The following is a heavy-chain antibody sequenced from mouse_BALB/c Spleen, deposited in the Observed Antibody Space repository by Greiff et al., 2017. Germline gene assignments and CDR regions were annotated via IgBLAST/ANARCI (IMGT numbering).Heavy chain of an antibody. V-gene: IGHV3-2*02. D-gene: IGHD2-1*01. CDR3: ATGNYVRAWFAY. J-gene: IGHJ3*01. Sequence: EVQLVESGPGLVKPSQSLSLTCTVTGYSITSDYAWTWIRQFPGNKLEWMGYISYSGSTSYNPSLKSRISITRDTSKNQFFLQLNSVTTEDTATYYCATGNYVRAWFAYWGQGTLVTVSA. CDR2: ISYSGST. CDR1: GYSITSDYA.